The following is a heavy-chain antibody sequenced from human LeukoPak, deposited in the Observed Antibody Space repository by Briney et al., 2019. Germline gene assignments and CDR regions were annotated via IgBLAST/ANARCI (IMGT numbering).Heavy chain of an antibody. J-gene: IGHJ1*01. V-gene: IGHV1-2*06. CDR2: INPDSGGT. D-gene: IGHD2-2*01. CDR1: GYTFTDYY. CDR3: ARGYAGKSFKYFQH. Sequence: ASVKVSCKASGYTFTDYYIHWVRQAPGQGLEWMGRINPDSGGTNYAQKFQGRVTMTRDTSISTAYMELSRLRSDDTAVYYCARGYAGKSFKYFQHWGQGTLVTVSS.